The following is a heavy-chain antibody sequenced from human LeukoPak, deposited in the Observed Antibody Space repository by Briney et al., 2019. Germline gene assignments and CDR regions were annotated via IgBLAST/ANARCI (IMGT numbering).Heavy chain of an antibody. Sequence: GGSLRLSCAASGFTFSSYAMSWVRQAPGKGLEWVSAISGSGGSTYYADSVKGRFTISRDNSKNTLYLQMNSLRAEDTAVYYCAKGNYVWGSYRYHFGYWGQGTLVTVSS. J-gene: IGHJ4*02. CDR1: GFTFSSYA. D-gene: IGHD3-16*02. CDR2: ISGSGGST. V-gene: IGHV3-23*01. CDR3: AKGNYVWGSYRYHFGY.